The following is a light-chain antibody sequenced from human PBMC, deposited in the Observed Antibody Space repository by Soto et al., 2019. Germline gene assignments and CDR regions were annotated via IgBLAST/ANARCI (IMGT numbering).Light chain of an antibody. J-gene: IGLJ2*01. CDR2: DTN. V-gene: IGLV1-51*01. CDR3: ETWDSGLSAGI. Sequence: QAVVTQPPSVSAAPGQRVTISCSGNNSNVGNNFVSWYQQFPGTAPKLLIYDTNKRPSGIPDRFSGSKTGTSATLGITGLQTGDEADYYCETWDSGLSAGIFGGGTTLTVL. CDR1: NSNVGNNF.